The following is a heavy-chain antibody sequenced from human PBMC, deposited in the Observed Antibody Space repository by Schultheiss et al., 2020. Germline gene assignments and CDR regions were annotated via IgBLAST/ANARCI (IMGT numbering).Heavy chain of an antibody. CDR2: SNAGNGNT. CDR3: ARDKDYYDSSGYPHY. J-gene: IGHJ4*02. Sequence: AAVKVSCKVSGYTLTELSMHWVRQAPGKGLEWMGWSNAGNGNTKYSQEFQGRVTITRDTSASTAYMELSSLRSDDTAVYYCARDKDYYDSSGYPHYWGQGTLVTVSS. V-gene: IGHV1-3*02. D-gene: IGHD3-22*01. CDR1: GYTLTELS.